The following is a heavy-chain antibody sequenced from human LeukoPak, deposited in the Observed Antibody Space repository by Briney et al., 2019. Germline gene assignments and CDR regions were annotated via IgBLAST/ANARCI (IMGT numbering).Heavy chain of an antibody. V-gene: IGHV3-7*01. Sequence: GGSLRLSCAASGFTFSGYWMSWVRQAPGKGLEWVANINQDGSEKYYVDSVKGRFTISRDNAKNSLFLQMGSLRVEDTAVYYCARESAAGYNSSWYGFRNWGQGTLVSVSS. J-gene: IGHJ1*01. CDR1: GFTFSGYW. CDR3: ARESAAGYNSSWYGFRN. CDR2: INQDGSEK. D-gene: IGHD6-13*01.